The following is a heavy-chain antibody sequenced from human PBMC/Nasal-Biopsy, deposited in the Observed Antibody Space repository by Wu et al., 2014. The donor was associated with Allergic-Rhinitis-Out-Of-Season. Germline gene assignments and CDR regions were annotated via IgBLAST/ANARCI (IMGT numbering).Heavy chain of an antibody. D-gene: IGHD5-24*01. V-gene: IGHV3-7*03. Sequence: LRLSCAASGFTFSGSWMSWVRQAPGKGLEWVANIKEDGSEKYYVDSVKGRFTISRDNAKNSLLLHMNSLRVEDTAFYYCARQGDGYDHWGQGTLVTVSS. J-gene: IGHJ4*02. CDR2: IKEDGSEK. CDR3: ARQGDGYDH. CDR1: GFTFSGSW.